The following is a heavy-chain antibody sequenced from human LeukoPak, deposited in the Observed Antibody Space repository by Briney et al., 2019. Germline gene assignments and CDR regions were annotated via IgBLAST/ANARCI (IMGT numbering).Heavy chain of an antibody. CDR2: LNTDGSTK. J-gene: IGHJ4*02. CDR3: ARAGPDCYDSSGYYWDS. V-gene: IGHV3-74*01. CDR1: GFTFSSYW. Sequence: TGGSLRLSCAASGFTFSSYWVHWVRQAPGKGLVWVSRLNTDGSTKTYADSVKGRFTISRDNAKNTLYLQMNSLRAEDTAVYYCARAGPDCYDSSGYYWDSWGQGTLVTVSS. D-gene: IGHD3-22*01.